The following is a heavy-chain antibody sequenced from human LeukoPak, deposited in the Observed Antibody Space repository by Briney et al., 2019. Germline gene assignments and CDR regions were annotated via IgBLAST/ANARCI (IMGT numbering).Heavy chain of an antibody. V-gene: IGHV4-59*08. CDR1: GGPITGYY. D-gene: IGHD6-19*01. Sequence: PSETLSLTCTVSGGPITGYYWSWIRQPPGKGLEWIGYVFYSGGTLYNPSLQSRVTISVDTSKTQFSLKLTSVTAADTAVYYCARHITVSYDAFDLWGRGTMVTVSS. J-gene: IGHJ3*01. CDR2: VFYSGGT. CDR3: ARHITVSYDAFDL.